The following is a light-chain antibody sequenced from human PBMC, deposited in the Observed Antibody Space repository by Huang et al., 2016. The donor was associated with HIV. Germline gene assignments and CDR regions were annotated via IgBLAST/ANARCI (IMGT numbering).Light chain of an antibody. V-gene: IGKV1-17*03. Sequence: TITCRATQDTYNYVAWFQQKPGKAPKRLIYGASSLQTGVPSRFSDSGSGTEFTLTINSLQPEDSATYYCLQHKNFHTPTFGQGTKVEVK. CDR2: GAS. J-gene: IGKJ1*01. CDR3: LQHKNFHTPT. CDR1: QDTYNY.